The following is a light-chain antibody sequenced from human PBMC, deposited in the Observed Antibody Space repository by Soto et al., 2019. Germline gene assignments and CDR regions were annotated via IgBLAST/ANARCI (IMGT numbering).Light chain of an antibody. J-gene: IGKJ2*01. Sequence: DIQMTQSPSSLSASVGDRVTITCRASQTISNYLNWYQQKPGKAPKLLIYAASTLQSGVPSRFSGSGSGTDFTLTINSQQPEDFANYCCQQSHGIPYTFGQGTKLEIK. CDR2: AAS. CDR1: QTISNY. V-gene: IGKV1-39*01. CDR3: QQSHGIPYT.